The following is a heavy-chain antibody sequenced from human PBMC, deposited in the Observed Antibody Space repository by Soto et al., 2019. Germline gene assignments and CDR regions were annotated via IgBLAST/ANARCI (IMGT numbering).Heavy chain of an antibody. D-gene: IGHD3-10*01. Sequence: VQLVESGGGLVKPGGSLRLSCAASGFTFNDYYMSWIRQAPGKGLEWVSYISSYGSTIYYADSVKGRFTISRDNAKNSLYLQMNSLRAEDTAVYYCARDYYYGSGSYFLHDYWGQGTLVTVSS. V-gene: IGHV3-11*01. CDR1: GFTFNDYY. CDR3: ARDYYYGSGSYFLHDY. J-gene: IGHJ4*02. CDR2: ISSYGSTI.